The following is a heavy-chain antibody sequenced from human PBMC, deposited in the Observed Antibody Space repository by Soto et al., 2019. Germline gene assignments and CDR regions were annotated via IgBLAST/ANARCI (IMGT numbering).Heavy chain of an antibody. Sequence: QLQLQESGPGLVKPSETLSLTCTVSGGSISSYDWSWIRQPPGKGLEWIGYIYYSGSTNYNPSLKSRVTISVDTYKNQLSLKLSSVTAADTAVYYCARDPGRRYFDYWGQGTLVTVS. CDR3: ARDPGRRYFDY. V-gene: IGHV4-59*01. CDR1: GGSISSYD. J-gene: IGHJ4*02. D-gene: IGHD1-1*01. CDR2: IYYSGST.